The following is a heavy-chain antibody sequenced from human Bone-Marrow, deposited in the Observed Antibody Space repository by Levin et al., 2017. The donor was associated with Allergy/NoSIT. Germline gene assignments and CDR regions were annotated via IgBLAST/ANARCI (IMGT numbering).Heavy chain of an antibody. CDR1: GFTFSSYW. J-gene: IGHJ4*02. D-gene: IGHD2-15*01. Sequence: GGSLRLSCAASGFTFSSYWMSWVRQAPGKGLEWVANIKQDGSEKYYVDSVKGRFTISRDNAKNSLYLQMNSLRAEDTAVYYCARGPTKYCSGGSCYSATYFDYWGQGTLVTVSS. CDR2: IKQDGSEK. V-gene: IGHV3-7*01. CDR3: ARGPTKYCSGGSCYSATYFDY.